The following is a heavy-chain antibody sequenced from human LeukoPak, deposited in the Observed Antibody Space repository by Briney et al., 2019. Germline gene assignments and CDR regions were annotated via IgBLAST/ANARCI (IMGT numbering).Heavy chain of an antibody. CDR3: ARIAAAGTADY. CDR1: GFTFSDYG. V-gene: IGHV3-64D*09. CDR2: ISGDGHST. Sequence: GGSLRLSCSASGFTFSDYGMHWVRQAPGKGLEYVSAISGDGHSTYYADSLKGRFTISRDNSRKTLYLQMSSPRVEDTAVYYCARIAAAGTADYWGQGTLVTVSP. D-gene: IGHD6-13*01. J-gene: IGHJ4*02.